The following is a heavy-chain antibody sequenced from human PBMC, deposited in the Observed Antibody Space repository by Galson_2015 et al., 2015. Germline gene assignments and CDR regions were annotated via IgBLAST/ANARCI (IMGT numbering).Heavy chain of an antibody. V-gene: IGHV3-43*01. J-gene: IGHJ3*02. CDR3: AKEKLGTSWVSFDI. D-gene: IGHD3-16*01. Sequence: SLRLSCAASGFTFEDYSLHWVRQAPGRGLEWVSLIDKKGEKVFYGDSVKGRFAISRDNRRRSLYLQMNSLRADDSALYYCAKEKLGTSWVSFDIWAKGQWSPSLQ. CDR2: IDKKGEKV. CDR1: GFTFEDYS.